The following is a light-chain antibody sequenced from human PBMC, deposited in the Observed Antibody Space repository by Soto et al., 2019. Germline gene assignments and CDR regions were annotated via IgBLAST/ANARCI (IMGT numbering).Light chain of an antibody. CDR3: SSYTSSSTPYV. CDR2: EVN. J-gene: IGLJ1*01. CDR1: SSDVGGYNY. V-gene: IGLV2-14*01. Sequence: QSVLTQPASVSGSPGQSITISCTGTSSDVGGYNYVSWYQQHPGKAPKLIIYEVNNRPSGVSNRFSGSKSGNTASLTISGLQAEDEADYYCSSYTSSSTPYVFGTGTKLTVL.